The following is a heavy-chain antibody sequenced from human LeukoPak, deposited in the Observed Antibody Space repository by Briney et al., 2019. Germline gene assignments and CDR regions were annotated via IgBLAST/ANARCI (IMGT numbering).Heavy chain of an antibody. CDR2: ISAYNGNT. Sequence: GASVKVSCKASGYTFASYGISWVRQAPGQGLEWMGWISAYNGNTNYAQKLKGRVTMTTDTSTSTAYMELRSLRSDDTAVYYCARGGVDYYDSSGYIFDYWGQGTLVTVSS. CDR1: GYTFASYG. D-gene: IGHD3-22*01. V-gene: IGHV1-18*01. CDR3: ARGGVDYYDSSGYIFDY. J-gene: IGHJ4*02.